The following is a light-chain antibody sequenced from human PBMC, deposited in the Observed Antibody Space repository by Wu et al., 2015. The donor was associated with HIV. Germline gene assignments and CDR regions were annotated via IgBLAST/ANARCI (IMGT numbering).Light chain of an antibody. Sequence: DIQPTQSPSSLSASVGDRVTITCRASQTINSYLNWYQQKPGTAPKLLIYAASTLQSGVPSRFSGSGSGADFTLTITSLQPEDFATYYCQQSYSSPYTFGQGAKVEIK. V-gene: IGKV1-39*01. CDR1: QTINSY. CDR2: AAS. J-gene: IGKJ2*01. CDR3: QQSYSSPYT.